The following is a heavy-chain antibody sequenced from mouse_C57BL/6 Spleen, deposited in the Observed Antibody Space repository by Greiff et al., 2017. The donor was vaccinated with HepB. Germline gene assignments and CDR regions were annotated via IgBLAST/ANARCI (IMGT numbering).Heavy chain of an antibody. CDR3: ASEGPYFDV. Sequence: ESGPGLVKPSQSLSLTCSVTGYSITSGYYWHWIRQFPGHKLEWMGYIIYDGSNKYNPSLKNRISITRDTSKYQFFLKLNSVTTADTATYYYASEGPYFDVWGTGTTVTVSS. CDR2: IIYDGSN. V-gene: IGHV3-6*01. CDR1: GYSITSGYY. J-gene: IGHJ1*03.